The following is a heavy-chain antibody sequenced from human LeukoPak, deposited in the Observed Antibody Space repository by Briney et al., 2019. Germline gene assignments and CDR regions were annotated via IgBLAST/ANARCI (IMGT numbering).Heavy chain of an antibody. J-gene: IGHJ4*02. CDR2: IWYDGSNK. D-gene: IGHD5-18*01. CDR1: GFTFSSYG. V-gene: IGHV3-33*01. Sequence: PGGSLRLSCAASGFTFSSYGMHWVRQAPGKGLEWVAVIWYDGSNKYYADSVKGRFTISRDNSKNTLYLQMNSLRAEDTAVYYCARDVPVRGYSYGPDFDYWGQGTLVTVSS. CDR3: ARDVPVRGYSYGPDFDY.